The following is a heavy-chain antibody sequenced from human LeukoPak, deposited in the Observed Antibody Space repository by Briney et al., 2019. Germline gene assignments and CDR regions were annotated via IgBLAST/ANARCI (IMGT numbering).Heavy chain of an antibody. J-gene: IGHJ6*03. CDR1: GGSINSYY. CDR3: ARSPAHYYYYMDV. Sequence: SETLSLTYTVSGGSINSYYWSWIRQPPGKGLEWIGYIYYTGSTNYNPSLKSRVTISVDTSKNQFSLKLSSVTAADTAVYYCARSPAHYYYYMDVWGKGTTVTVSS. CDR2: IYYTGST. V-gene: IGHV4-59*01.